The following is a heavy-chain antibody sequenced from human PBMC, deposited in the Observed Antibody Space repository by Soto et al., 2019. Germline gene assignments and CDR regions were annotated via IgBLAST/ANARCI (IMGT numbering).Heavy chain of an antibody. D-gene: IGHD6-19*01. V-gene: IGHV3-23*01. CDR3: AKVKPNSSPRRGIAVAEDSYYFDY. CDR1: EFTFSSYA. Sequence: EVQLLESGGGLVQPGGSLRLSCAASEFTFSSYAMSWVRQAPGKGLEWVSAISGSGGSTYYADSVKSRFTISSDNSKNTLYMQMHSLRAEDTAVYYSAKVKPNSSPRRGIAVAEDSYYFDYWGQGTLVTVSS. J-gene: IGHJ4*02. CDR2: ISGSGGST.